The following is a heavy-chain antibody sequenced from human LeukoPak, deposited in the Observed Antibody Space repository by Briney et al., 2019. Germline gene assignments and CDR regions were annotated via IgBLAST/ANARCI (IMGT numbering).Heavy chain of an antibody. V-gene: IGHV4-34*01. J-gene: IGHJ3*02. CDR2: INHSGST. CDR3: ARGRHITMTYAFDI. CDR1: GGSFSGYY. Sequence: SETLSLTCAVYGGSFSGYYWSWIRQPPGKGLEWIGEINHSGSTNYNPSLKSRVTISVDTSKNQFSLKLSSVTAADTAVYYCARGRHITMTYAFDIWGQGTMVTVSS. D-gene: IGHD3-22*01.